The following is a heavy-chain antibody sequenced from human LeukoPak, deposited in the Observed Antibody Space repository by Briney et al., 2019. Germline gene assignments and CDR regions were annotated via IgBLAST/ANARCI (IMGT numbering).Heavy chain of an antibody. D-gene: IGHD3-22*01. CDR1: GGSIRSSSYY. CDR3: ASWPFYYGKSGYDY. J-gene: IGHJ4*02. V-gene: IGHV4-39*07. Sequence: PSETLSLTCTVSGGSIRSSSYYWGCIRQPPGKGLEWIGNIYYSGSTYYNPSLRSRVTISVDTSKNQFSLKLSSVTAPDTAVYYCASWPFYYGKSGYDYWGQGTLVTVSS. CDR2: IYYSGST.